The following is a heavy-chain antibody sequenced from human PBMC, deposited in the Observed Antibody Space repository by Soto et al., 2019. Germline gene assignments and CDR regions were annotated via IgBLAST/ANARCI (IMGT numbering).Heavy chain of an antibody. CDR1: GFTFSSYG. D-gene: IGHD3-22*01. CDR2: ISYDGSNK. Sequence: EGSLRLSCAASGFTFSSYGMHWVRQAPGKGLEWVAVISYDGSNKYYADSVKGRFTISRDNSKNTLYLQMNSLRAEDTAVYYCAKDPYYYDSSGYYGPPWFDPWGQGTLVTVSS. J-gene: IGHJ5*02. CDR3: AKDPYYYDSSGYYGPPWFDP. V-gene: IGHV3-30*18.